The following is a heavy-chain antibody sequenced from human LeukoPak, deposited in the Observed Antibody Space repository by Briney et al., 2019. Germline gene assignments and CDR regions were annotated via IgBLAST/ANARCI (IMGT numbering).Heavy chain of an antibody. CDR1: GGSISSSSYY. J-gene: IGHJ4*02. CDR2: IYYSGST. D-gene: IGHD3-22*01. CDR3: ARATYYYDSSPFDY. Sequence: SETLSLTCTVSGGSISSSSYYWGWIRQPPGKGLEWIGSIYYSGSTYYNPSLKSRVTISVDTSKNQFSLKLSSVTAADTAVYYCARATYYYDSSPFDYWGQGTLVTVSS. V-gene: IGHV4-39*07.